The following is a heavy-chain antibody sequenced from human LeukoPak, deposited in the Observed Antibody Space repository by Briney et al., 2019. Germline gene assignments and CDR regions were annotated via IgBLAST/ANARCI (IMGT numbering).Heavy chain of an antibody. J-gene: IGHJ6*03. Sequence: GGPLRLSCAASGFTFSSYSMNWVRQAPGKGLEWVSYISSSSRTKYYADSVKGRFTISRDNAKNSLYLQMNSLRAEDTAVYYCARVGSSGLYYYYYYMDVWGKGTTVTISS. CDR2: ISSSSRTK. V-gene: IGHV3-48*04. CDR3: ARVGSSGLYYYYYYMDV. CDR1: GFTFSSYS. D-gene: IGHD3-22*01.